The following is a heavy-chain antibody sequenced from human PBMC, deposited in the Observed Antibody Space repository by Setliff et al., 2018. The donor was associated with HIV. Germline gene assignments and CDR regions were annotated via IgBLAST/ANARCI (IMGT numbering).Heavy chain of an antibody. CDR2: IIPNSGGT. D-gene: IGHD2-8*01. CDR3: ATKIYCTNGICLDAFDI. V-gene: IGHV1-2*06. Sequence: ASVKVSCKASGYTFTGYFIHWVRQAPGQRLEWMGRIIPNSGGTNYAQKFQGRVTMTRDTSITIAYMELSRLRSDDTAVYYCATKIYCTNGICLDAFDIWGQGTMVTVSS. J-gene: IGHJ3*02. CDR1: GYTFTGYF.